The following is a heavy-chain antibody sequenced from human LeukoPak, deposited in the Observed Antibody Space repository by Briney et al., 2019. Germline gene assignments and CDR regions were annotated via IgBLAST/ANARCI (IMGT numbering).Heavy chain of an antibody. J-gene: IGHJ4*02. Sequence: GGSLRLSCAASGFTFSSYWMHWVRHAPGKGLEWVSSISSGSSYIYYADSVKGRFTISRDNAKNSLYLLLNSLRAEDTAVYYCARGWEQLDYWGQGTLVTVSS. CDR2: ISSGSSYI. D-gene: IGHD1-26*01. V-gene: IGHV3-21*01. CDR3: ARGWEQLDY. CDR1: GFTFSSYW.